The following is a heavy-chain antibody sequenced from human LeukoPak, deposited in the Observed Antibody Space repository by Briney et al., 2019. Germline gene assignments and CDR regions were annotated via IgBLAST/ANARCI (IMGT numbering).Heavy chain of an antibody. CDR1: GFTFSSYT. CDR3: ARDLGGIVVVPAAIVGYFDY. CDR2: ISSSSSYI. Sequence: GGSLRLSCAASGFTFSSYTMNWVRQAPGKGLEWVSCISSSSSYIYYADSVKGRFTISRDNAKNSLYLQMNSLRAEDTAVYYCARDLGGIVVVPAAIVGYFDYWGQGTLVTVSS. V-gene: IGHV3-21*01. D-gene: IGHD2-2*01. J-gene: IGHJ4*02.